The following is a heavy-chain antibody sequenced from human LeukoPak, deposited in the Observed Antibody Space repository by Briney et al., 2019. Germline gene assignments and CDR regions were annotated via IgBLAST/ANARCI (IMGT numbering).Heavy chain of an antibody. CDR2: IYYSGST. CDR3: ARNLLDIADPWESSGY. D-gene: IGHD5-12*01. Sequence: KASETLSLTCTVSGGSISSSSYYWGWIRQPPGKGLEWIGSIYYSGSTYYNPSLKSRVTISVDTSKNQFSLKLSSATAADTAVYYCARNLLDIADPWESSGYWGQGTLVTVSS. CDR1: GGSISSSSYY. V-gene: IGHV4-39*07. J-gene: IGHJ4*02.